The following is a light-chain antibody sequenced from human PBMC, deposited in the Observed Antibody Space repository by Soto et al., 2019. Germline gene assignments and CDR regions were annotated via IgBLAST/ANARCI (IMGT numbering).Light chain of an antibody. J-gene: IGKJ4*01. CDR3: QQYGSSGLT. CDR2: GAS. Sequence: EIVLTQSPGTLSLSPGERATLSCRASQSVSSSYLAWYQQKPGQAPRLLIYGASSRATGIPDRFSCSGSGTDFTITISRLEPEDFAVYYCQQYGSSGLTFGGGTKVERK. V-gene: IGKV3-20*01. CDR1: QSVSSSY.